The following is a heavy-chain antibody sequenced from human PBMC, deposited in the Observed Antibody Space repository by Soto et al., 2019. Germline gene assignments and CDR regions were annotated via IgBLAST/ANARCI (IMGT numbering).Heavy chain of an antibody. J-gene: IGHJ3*02. CDR1: GVRFTDYT. V-gene: IGHV3-48*01. CDR3: ARLTYYYDSQPFDI. D-gene: IGHD3-22*01. CDR2: ISSSGGTI. Sequence: PGGSLRLSCAGSGVRFTDYTMNWGRQAPGEGLEWVSSISSSGGTIYYADSVKGRFTISRDNAKNSLHLQMNNLRAEDTAVYYCARLTYYYDSQPFDIWGQGTMVTVS.